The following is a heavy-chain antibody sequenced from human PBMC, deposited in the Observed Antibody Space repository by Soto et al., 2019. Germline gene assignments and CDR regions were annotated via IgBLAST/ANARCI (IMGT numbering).Heavy chain of an antibody. CDR3: VKSGDNYNLIDY. Sequence: GGSLTLSCAASGFTLSDHYMIWIRQAAGKGLEWIGYSSNIGSFTRYADSGKGGFSISKEHAKISLYLQISSLIGDYTAPYYGVKSGDNYNLIDYWGQGTPVTVSS. V-gene: IGHV3-11*06. CDR2: SSNIGSFT. CDR1: GFTLSDHY. D-gene: IGHD1-1*01. J-gene: IGHJ4*01.